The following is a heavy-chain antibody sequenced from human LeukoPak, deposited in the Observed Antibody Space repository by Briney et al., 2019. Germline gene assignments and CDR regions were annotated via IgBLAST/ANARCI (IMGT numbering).Heavy chain of an antibody. J-gene: IGHJ4*02. CDR3: ARDRDSSGWYVN. CDR1: GGSISSGSYY. Sequence: SETLSLTCTVSGGSISSGSYYWSWIRQPAGKGLEWIGRIYTSGSTNYNPSLKSRVTISVDTSKNQFSLKLSSVTAADTAVYYCARDRDSSGWYVNWGQGTLVTVSS. CDR2: IYTSGST. D-gene: IGHD6-19*01. V-gene: IGHV4-61*02.